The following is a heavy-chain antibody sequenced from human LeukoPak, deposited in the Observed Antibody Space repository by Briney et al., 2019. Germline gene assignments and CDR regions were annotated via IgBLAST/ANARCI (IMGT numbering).Heavy chain of an antibody. CDR1: GGTFSSYA. CDR2: IIPIFGTA. D-gene: IGHD5-18*01. J-gene: IGHJ3*02. V-gene: IGHV1-69*06. Sequence: SVKVSCKASGGTFSSYAISWVRQAPGQRLEWMGGIIPIFGTANYAQKFQGRVTITADKSTSTAYMELSSLRSEDTAVYYCARGGYSYAYHDAFDIWGQGTMVTVSS. CDR3: ARGGYSYAYHDAFDI.